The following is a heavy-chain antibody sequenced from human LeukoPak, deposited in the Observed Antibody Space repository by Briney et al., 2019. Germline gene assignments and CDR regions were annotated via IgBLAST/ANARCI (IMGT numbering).Heavy chain of an antibody. CDR2: IIPIFGTA. CDR1: GGTFSSYA. CDR3: ATNIAVAGLGAFDI. D-gene: IGHD6-19*01. J-gene: IGHJ3*02. Sequence: SVKVSCKASGGTFSSYAISWVRQAPGQGLEWMGGIIPIFGTANYAQKFQGRVTITADESTSTAYMELSSLRSEDTAVYYCATNIAVAGLGAFDIWAKGQWSPSLQ. V-gene: IGHV1-69*13.